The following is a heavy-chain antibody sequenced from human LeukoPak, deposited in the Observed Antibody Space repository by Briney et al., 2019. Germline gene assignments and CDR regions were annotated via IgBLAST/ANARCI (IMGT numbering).Heavy chain of an antibody. V-gene: IGHV3-15*01. D-gene: IGHD3-16*01. Sequence: GRSLRLSCAASGFTFSTYGMHWVRQAPGKGLEWVGRILSKSEGGTADYSSPVKGRLTISRNDSKNTLYLQMDSLKTEDTAIYYCTTESYDTWGQGTLVTVSS. CDR2: ILSKSEGGTA. CDR1: GFTFSTYG. CDR3: TTESYDT. J-gene: IGHJ4*02.